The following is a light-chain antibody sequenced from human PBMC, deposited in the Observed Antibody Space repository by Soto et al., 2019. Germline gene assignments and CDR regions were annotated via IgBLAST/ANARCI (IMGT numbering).Light chain of an antibody. Sequence: DIPMTQSPSSLSASVGDRVTITCRASQTISSYLNWYQQNPGKAPKLLIYAASSLQSGVPSRFSGSGSGTDFTLTISSLQPEDFATYYCQQSSNIPYTFGHGTKLEIK. CDR2: AAS. V-gene: IGKV1-39*01. J-gene: IGKJ2*01. CDR1: QTISSY. CDR3: QQSSNIPYT.